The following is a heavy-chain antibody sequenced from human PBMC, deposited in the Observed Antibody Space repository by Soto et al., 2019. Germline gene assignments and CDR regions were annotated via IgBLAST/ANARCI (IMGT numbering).Heavy chain of an antibody. CDR1: GYTFTSYD. CDR2: MNPNSGNT. Sequence: ASLKVSCNASGYTFTSYDSNWLRQATLQGLEWIGWMNPNSGNTGYSQNFHGKVTMTRNTSIITDYMELSSLRSEATAVYYGARGTRKAAAGRPREYYFDYWGQGTLVTVSS. J-gene: IGHJ4*02. D-gene: IGHD6-13*01. V-gene: IGHV1-8*01. CDR3: ARGTRKAAAGRPREYYFDY.